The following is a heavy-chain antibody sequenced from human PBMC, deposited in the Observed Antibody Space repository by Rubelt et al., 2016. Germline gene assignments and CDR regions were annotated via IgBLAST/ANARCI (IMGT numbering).Heavy chain of an antibody. V-gene: IGHV4-34*01. Sequence: QVQLQQWGAGLLKPSETLSLTCAVYGGSFSGYYWSWIRQPPGKGLEWIGEINHSGSANYNPSLKTRVTISVDTPKNQFSRKRGSVTAAETAVYYCARGLFPGIAGLCCWGQGTLVTVSS. CDR2: INHSGSA. J-gene: IGHJ4*02. CDR3: ARGLFPGIAGLCC. CDR1: GGSFSGYY. D-gene: IGHD6-13*01.